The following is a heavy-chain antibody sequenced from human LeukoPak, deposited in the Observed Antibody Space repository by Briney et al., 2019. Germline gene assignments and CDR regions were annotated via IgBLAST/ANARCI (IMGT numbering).Heavy chain of an antibody. V-gene: IGHV1-69*13. Sequence: GASVKVSCKASGGTFSSYAISWVRQAPGQGLEWMGGIIPIFGTAKYAQRFQGRVTITADESTSTAYMELSSLRSEDTAVYYCARDSSDFRNLIPLWGQGTLVTVSS. CDR3: ARDSSDFRNLIPL. CDR1: GGTFSSYA. J-gene: IGHJ1*01. CDR2: IIPIFGTA. D-gene: IGHD1-14*01.